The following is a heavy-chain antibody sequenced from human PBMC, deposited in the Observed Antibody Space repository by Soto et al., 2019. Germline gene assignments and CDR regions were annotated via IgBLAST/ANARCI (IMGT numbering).Heavy chain of an antibody. Sequence: VPLRLPWAAAGGTSSSYAMSWVRQEPGKGLEWFSAISGSGGSTYYADSVKGRFTISRDNSKNTLYLQMNSLRAEDTAVYYCAKLPATAAKCYLDFWGQGTLVTVSS. CDR3: AKLPATAAKCYLDF. CDR1: GGTSSSYA. V-gene: IGHV3-23*01. CDR2: ISGSGGST. J-gene: IGHJ4*02. D-gene: IGHD2-15*01.